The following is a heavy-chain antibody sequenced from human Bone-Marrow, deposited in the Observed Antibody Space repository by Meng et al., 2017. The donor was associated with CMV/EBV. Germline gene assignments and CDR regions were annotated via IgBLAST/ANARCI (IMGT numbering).Heavy chain of an antibody. V-gene: IGHV1-18*01. Sequence: ASVKVSCKASGYTFTSYGITWVRQAPGQGLEWMGWISAYNGNTNYAQKLQGRVTMTTDTPTTTAYMELRSLRSDDTAVYYCARGFYGIPDDYWGPGTLVTVYS. CDR1: GYTFTSYG. D-gene: IGHD1-14*01. CDR2: ISAYNGNT. CDR3: ARGFYGIPDDY. J-gene: IGHJ4*02.